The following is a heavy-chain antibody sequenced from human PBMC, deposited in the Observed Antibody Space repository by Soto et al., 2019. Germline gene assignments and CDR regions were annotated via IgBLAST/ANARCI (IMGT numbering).Heavy chain of an antibody. V-gene: IGHV1-69*02. CDR3: ARGLAFRMEMATLYGMDV. CDR1: GGTFSSYT. Sequence: QVQLVQSGAEVKKPGSSVKVSCKASGGTFSSYTISWVRQAPGQGLEWMGRIIPILGIANYAQKFQGRVTITADKSTSTAYMELSSLRSEDTAVYYCARGLAFRMEMATLYGMDVWGQGTTVTVSS. D-gene: IGHD5-12*01. CDR2: IIPILGIA. J-gene: IGHJ6*02.